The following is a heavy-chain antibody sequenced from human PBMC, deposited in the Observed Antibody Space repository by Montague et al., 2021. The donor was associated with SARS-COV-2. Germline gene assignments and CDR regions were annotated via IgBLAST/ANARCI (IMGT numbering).Heavy chain of an antibody. CDR3: ARGRSGSYFRYYDY. V-gene: IGHV6-1*01. CDR2: TQYRSKWLN. D-gene: IGHD1-26*01. CDR1: GDSVSSNTAG. J-gene: IGHJ4*02. Sequence: CAISGDSVSSNTAGWNWIRQSPSRGLEWLGRTQYRSKWLNDYALFVKSRLTITTDTSKNQFSLHLDSVTPEDTAVYYCARGRSGSYFRYYDYWGQGTLVTVSS.